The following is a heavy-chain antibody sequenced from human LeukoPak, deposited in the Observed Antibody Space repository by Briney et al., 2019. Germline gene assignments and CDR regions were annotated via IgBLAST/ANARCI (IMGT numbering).Heavy chain of an antibody. Sequence: SETLSLTCTVSGGSISISSSYWGWIRQPPGKGLEWIGSIYYSGSTYYNPSLKSRVTISVDTSKNQFSLKLSSVTAADTAVYYCARGKNHYYDSSGYKPYWGQGTLVTVSS. CDR1: GGSISISSSY. V-gene: IGHV4-39*01. CDR3: ARGKNHYYDSSGYKPY. CDR2: IYYSGST. J-gene: IGHJ4*02. D-gene: IGHD3-22*01.